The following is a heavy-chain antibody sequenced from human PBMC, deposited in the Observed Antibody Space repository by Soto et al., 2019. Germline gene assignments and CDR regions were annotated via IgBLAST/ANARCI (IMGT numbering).Heavy chain of an antibody. Sequence: QVQLVQSEAEVKKPGSSVKVSCKASGGTFSRYGISWVRQAPGQGLEWMGGIIPIFGTANYAQKFQGRVTITADESTSTAYMELSSLRSEDTAVYYCASQTGTTGNYYYGMDVWGQGTTVTVSS. CDR1: GGTFSRYG. D-gene: IGHD1-1*01. CDR3: ASQTGTTGNYYYGMDV. CDR2: IIPIFGTA. J-gene: IGHJ6*02. V-gene: IGHV1-69*12.